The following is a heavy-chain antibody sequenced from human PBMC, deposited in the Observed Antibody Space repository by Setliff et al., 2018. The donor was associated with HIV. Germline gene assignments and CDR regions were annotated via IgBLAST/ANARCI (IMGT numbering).Heavy chain of an antibody. Sequence: SETLSLTCAVYGGSFSGYYWSWIRQPPGKGLEWIGEINHSGSTNYNPSLKSRVTISADTSKNQFSLKLSSVTAADTAVYYCARERGPVGVVAAAYYCYMDVWGKGTTVTVSS. CDR2: INHSGST. CDR3: ARERGPVGVVAAAYYCYMDV. D-gene: IGHD2-15*01. CDR1: GGSFSGYY. J-gene: IGHJ6*03. V-gene: IGHV4-34*01.